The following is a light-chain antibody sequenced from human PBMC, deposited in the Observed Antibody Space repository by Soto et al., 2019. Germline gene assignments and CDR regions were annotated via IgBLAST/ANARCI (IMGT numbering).Light chain of an antibody. CDR2: GAS. V-gene: IGKV3-15*01. J-gene: IGKJ3*01. CDR3: QQYNNWPGA. Sequence: EIVMTQSPATLSVSPGERATLSCRASQSVSSNFAWYQQKPGQAPRLLIYGASTRATGIPARFSGSGSGTEFTLTISSLQSEDFAVYYCQQYNNWPGAFGPGTKVYIK. CDR1: QSVSSN.